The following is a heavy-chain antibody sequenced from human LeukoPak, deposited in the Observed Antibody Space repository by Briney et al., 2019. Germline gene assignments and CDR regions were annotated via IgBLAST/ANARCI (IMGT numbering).Heavy chain of an antibody. CDR2: INPNSGGA. Sequence: GSSVKVSCKASGGTFSSYAISWVRQAPGQGLEWMGWINPNSGGAKYAQKFQGWVTMTRDTSLATAYMELTRLRSDDTAVYYCARFRREWDPPHYYFDSWGQGTLVTVSS. V-gene: IGHV1-2*04. CDR3: ARFRREWDPPHYYFDS. CDR1: GGTFSSYA. J-gene: IGHJ4*02. D-gene: IGHD1-26*01.